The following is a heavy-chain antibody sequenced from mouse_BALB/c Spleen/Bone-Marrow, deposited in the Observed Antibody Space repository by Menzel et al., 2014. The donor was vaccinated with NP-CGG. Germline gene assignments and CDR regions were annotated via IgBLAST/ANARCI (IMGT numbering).Heavy chain of an antibody. D-gene: IGHD1-1*01. CDR3: AMYCYGSSLFAY. Sequence: EVKLMESGAELVKPGASVKLSCTASGFNIKDTYMHWVKQRPEQGLEWIGRIDPANGNTKYDPKFQGKATITADTSSNTAYLQLSSLTSEDTAVYYCAMYCYGSSLFAYWGQGTLVTVSA. CDR2: IDPANGNT. V-gene: IGHV14-3*02. J-gene: IGHJ3*01. CDR1: GFNIKDTY.